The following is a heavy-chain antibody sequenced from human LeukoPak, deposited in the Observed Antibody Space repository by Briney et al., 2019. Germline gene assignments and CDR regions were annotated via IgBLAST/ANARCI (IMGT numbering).Heavy chain of an antibody. D-gene: IGHD1-26*01. CDR3: ARYSGSYYRSDFDY. V-gene: IGHV3-11*01. CDR2: ISSSGSTI. J-gene: IGHJ4*02. Sequence: PGGSLRLSCAASGFTFSDYYMSWIRQAPGKGLEWVSYISSSGSTIYCADSVEGRFTISRDNAKNSLYLQMNSLRAEDTAVYYCARYSGSYYRSDFDYWGQGTLVTVSS. CDR1: GFTFSDYY.